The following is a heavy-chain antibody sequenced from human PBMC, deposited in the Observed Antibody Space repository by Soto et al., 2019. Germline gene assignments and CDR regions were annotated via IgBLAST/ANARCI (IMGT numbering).Heavy chain of an antibody. CDR2: IYYRGST. CDR3: ARLPYVVGRGYDYYRWFDP. Sequence: SETLSLTCTVSGGSVDSGGYYWNWIRQYPGKGLEWLGYIYYRGSTYYTPSLKSRLTISLDTSKNQFSLRLTSVTAADTAVYYCARLPYVVGRGYDYYRWFDPRGQGTLVTVSS. J-gene: IGHJ5*02. CDR1: GGSVDSGGYY. V-gene: IGHV4-31*03. D-gene: IGHD5-12*01.